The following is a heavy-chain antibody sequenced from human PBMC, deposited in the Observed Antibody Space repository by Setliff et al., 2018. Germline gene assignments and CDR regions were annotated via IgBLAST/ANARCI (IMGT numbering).Heavy chain of an antibody. Sequence: AGGSLRLSCEASGFSFSNYAMNWVRQAPGKGLEWVASFSSRNDYIYHADSVKGRFTISRDNAKTSLYLQMDSLRVEDTAVYFCARSPGWIPWFDSWGQGTLVTGSS. CDR2: FSSRNDYI. D-gene: IGHD5-18*01. V-gene: IGHV3-21*01. J-gene: IGHJ5*01. CDR1: GFSFSNYA. CDR3: ARSPGWIPWFDS.